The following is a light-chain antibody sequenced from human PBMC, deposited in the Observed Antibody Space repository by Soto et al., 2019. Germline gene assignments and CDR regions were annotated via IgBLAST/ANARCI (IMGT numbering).Light chain of an antibody. J-gene: IGKJ4*01. V-gene: IGKV3-20*01. CDR3: QQYGTSTLT. Sequence: EIVLTQSPGTLSLSPGERATLSCRASQSVSSNYLAWYQQKPGQAPRLLIYGASSRATGIPDRFSGSGSGTDLTLTISRPEPEDFAVYYCQQYGTSTLTFGGGTKVEIK. CDR2: GAS. CDR1: QSVSSNY.